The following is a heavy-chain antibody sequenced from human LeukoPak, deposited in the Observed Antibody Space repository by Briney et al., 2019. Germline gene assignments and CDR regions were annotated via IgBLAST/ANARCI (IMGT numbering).Heavy chain of an antibody. CDR3: ARLQLHNYGSGKDRVNYFDY. Sequence: HGESLKISCKGSGYSFNSHWIGWVRQMPGKGLEWMGIIYPGDSDTRYSPSFQGQVTISADKSISTAYLQWSSLKASDTAMYYCARLQLHNYGSGKDRVNYFDYWGQGTLVTVSS. J-gene: IGHJ4*02. V-gene: IGHV5-51*01. CDR1: GYSFNSHW. D-gene: IGHD3-10*01. CDR2: IYPGDSDT.